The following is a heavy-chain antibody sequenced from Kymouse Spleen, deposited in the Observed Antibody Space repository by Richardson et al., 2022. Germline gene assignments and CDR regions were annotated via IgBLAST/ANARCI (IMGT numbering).Heavy chain of an antibody. D-gene: IGHD3-10*01. CDR2: IYYSGST. CDR1: GGSISSGGYY. Sequence: QVQLQESGPGLVKPSQTLSLTCTVSGGSISSGGYYWSWIRQHPGKGLEWIGYIYYSGSTYYNPSLKSRVTISVDTSKNQFSLKLSSVTAADTAVYYCARDRTTMVRGVIERPDAFDIWGQGTMVTVSS. J-gene: IGHJ3*02. CDR3: ARDRTTMVRGVIERPDAFDI. V-gene: IGHV4-31*03.